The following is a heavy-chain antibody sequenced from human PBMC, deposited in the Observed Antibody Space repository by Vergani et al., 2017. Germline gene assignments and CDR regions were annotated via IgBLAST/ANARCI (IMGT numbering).Heavy chain of an antibody. V-gene: IGHV1-2*02. D-gene: IGHD6-13*01. CDR1: GYTFTGYY. J-gene: IGHJ4*02. Sequence: QVQLVQSGAEVKKPGASVKVSCKASGYTFTGYYMHWVRQAPGQGLEWMGWINPNSGSTNYAQKFQGRVTMTRDTSISTAYMELSRLRSDDTAVYYCARVLKIAAAKEDFDYWGQGTLVTVAS. CDR3: ARVLKIAAAKEDFDY. CDR2: INPNSGST.